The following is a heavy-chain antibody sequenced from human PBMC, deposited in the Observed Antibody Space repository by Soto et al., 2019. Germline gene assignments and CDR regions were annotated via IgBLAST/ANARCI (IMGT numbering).Heavy chain of an antibody. J-gene: IGHJ4*02. CDR3: ARDKTGWRLGELSLLAFDY. CDR2: ISSSSSTI. CDR1: GFTFSSYS. D-gene: IGHD3-16*02. V-gene: IGHV3-48*02. Sequence: GESLKISCAASGFTFSSYSMNWVRQAPGKGLEWVSYISSSSSTIYYADSVKGRFTISRDNAKNSLYLQMNSLRDEDTTVYYCARDKTGWRLGELSLLAFDYWGQGTLVTVSS.